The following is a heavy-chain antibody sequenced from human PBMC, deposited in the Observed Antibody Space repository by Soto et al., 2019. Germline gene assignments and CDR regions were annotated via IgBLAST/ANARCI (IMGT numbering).Heavy chain of an antibody. J-gene: IGHJ6*01. CDR2: VTTSGDTM. D-gene: IGHD3-10*01. CDR3: VREEASGSSGLTYHYYYNGMDV. Sequence: LRLSCVASGFTFSRYNMHWVRQAPGKGLEWVAYVTTSGDTMFYADSVEGRFAISRDVAKNSVHLQMNSLGDEDTAVYYCVREEASGSSGLTYHYYYNGMDVWGQGTTVTVSS. V-gene: IGHV3-48*02. CDR1: GFTFSRYN.